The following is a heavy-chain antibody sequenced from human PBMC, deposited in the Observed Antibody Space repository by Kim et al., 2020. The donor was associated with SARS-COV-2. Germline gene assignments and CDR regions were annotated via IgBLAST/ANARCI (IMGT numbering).Heavy chain of an antibody. D-gene: IGHD2-2*01. V-gene: IGHV4-4*07. CDR3: ARSGAAMWFDP. J-gene: IGHJ5*02. CDR2: ST. Sequence: STNYNPSLQSRVTMSVDTTKNPFSLKLSSVTAADTAVYYCARSGAAMWFDPWGQGTLVTVSS.